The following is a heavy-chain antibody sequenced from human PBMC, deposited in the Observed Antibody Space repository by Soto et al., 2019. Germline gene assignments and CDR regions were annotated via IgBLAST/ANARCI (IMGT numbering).Heavy chain of an antibody. J-gene: IGHJ4*02. CDR2: ISSSSSYI. D-gene: IGHD3-16*01. V-gene: IGHV3-21*01. Sequence: GGSLRLSCAASGFTFRSYSMNWVRPAPGKGLEWVSSISSSSSYIYYADSVKGRFTISRDNAKNSLYLQMNSLRAEDTAVYYCASHLRITFGGAPHQASQKLDYWGQGTLVTVSS. CDR3: ASHLRITFGGAPHQASQKLDY. CDR1: GFTFRSYS.